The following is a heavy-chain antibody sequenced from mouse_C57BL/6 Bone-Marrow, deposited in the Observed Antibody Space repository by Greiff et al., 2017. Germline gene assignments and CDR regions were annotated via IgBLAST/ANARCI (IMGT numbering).Heavy chain of an antibody. CDR1: GYTFTSYW. CDR3: ARSGPLGRSFDY. Sequence: QVQLQQPGAELVKPGASVKMSCKASGYTFTSYWITWVKQRPGQGLEWIGDIYPTSGRTNYNEKFKSKAILTVDTSSNTAHMQLSSLTSEDSAFFYCARSGPLGRSFDYWGQGTTLTVSS. CDR2: IYPTSGRT. J-gene: IGHJ2*01. D-gene: IGHD4-1*01. V-gene: IGHV1-55*01.